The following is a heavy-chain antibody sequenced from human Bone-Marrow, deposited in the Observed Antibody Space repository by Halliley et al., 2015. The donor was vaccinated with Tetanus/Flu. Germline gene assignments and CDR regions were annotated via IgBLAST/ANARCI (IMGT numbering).Heavy chain of an antibody. CDR2: IYYSGST. V-gene: IGHV4-59*08. Sequence: TLSLTCTVSGGSINGYYWSWLRQPPGKGLEWIGYIYYSGSTTYNPSLKSRVTISVDTSKNHFSLRLTSVTAADTAVYYCARAGNYDVLLAINDPFDYWGQGTLVAVSS. J-gene: IGHJ4*02. CDR3: ARAGNYDVLLAINDPFDY. D-gene: IGHD3-9*01. CDR1: GGSINGYY.